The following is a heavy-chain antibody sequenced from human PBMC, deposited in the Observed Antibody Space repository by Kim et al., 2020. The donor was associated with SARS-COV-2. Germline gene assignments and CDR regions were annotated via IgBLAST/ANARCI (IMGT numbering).Heavy chain of an antibody. D-gene: IGHD2-2*01. CDR3: AKDFVVVPAAILYYGMAV. Sequence: GGSLRLSCAVSGFTFSSYGMHWVRQAPGKGLEWVAVISYDGSNKYYADSVKGRFTISRDNSKNTLYLQMNSLRAEDTAVYYCAKDFVVVPAAILYYGMAVWGEGTTVTVSS. V-gene: IGHV3-30*18. CDR1: GFTFSSYG. CDR2: ISYDGSNK. J-gene: IGHJ6*02.